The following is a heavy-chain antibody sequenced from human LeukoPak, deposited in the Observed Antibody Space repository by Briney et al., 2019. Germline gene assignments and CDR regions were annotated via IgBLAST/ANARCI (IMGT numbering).Heavy chain of an antibody. D-gene: IGHD6-25*01. CDR2: VYYGRSP. CDR3: ARSSGTGTFSY. Sequence: SETLSLTCTVSGDSISRSTYYWAWIRQPPGKGLEWIGSVYYGRSPYFNPSLESRATISADTSKNHFSLKMGSVTAADTAVYYCARSSGTGTFSYWGQGTLVTVSS. J-gene: IGHJ4*02. CDR1: GDSISRSTYY. V-gene: IGHV4-39*02.